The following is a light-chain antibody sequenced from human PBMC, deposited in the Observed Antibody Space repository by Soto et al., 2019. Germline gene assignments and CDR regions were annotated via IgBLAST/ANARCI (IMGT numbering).Light chain of an antibody. CDR1: QSLLHSNGYNY. J-gene: IGKJ5*01. CDR2: LGS. CDR3: MKALETTAN. Sequence: DIVMTQSPLSLPLTPGEPASISFRSSQSLLHSNGYNYLDWYLQKPGQSPQLLIYLGSNRASGVRERFNGSVSITYFALKIRSLEAEDVGVDYCMKALETTANFGTGKRL. V-gene: IGKV2-28*01.